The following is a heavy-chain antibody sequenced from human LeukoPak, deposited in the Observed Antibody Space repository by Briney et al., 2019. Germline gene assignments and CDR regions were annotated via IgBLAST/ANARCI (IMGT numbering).Heavy chain of an antibody. CDR3: ARQPNYGGNSFQFDY. CDR1: GYTFTSCY. J-gene: IGHJ4*02. D-gene: IGHD4-23*01. V-gene: IGHV1-46*01. Sequence: GASVKVSCKASGYTFTSCYMHWVRQAPGQGLEWMGIINPSGGSTSYAQKFQGRVTMTRDMSTSTVYMELSSLRSEDTAVYYCARQPNYGGNSFQFDYWGQGTLVTVSS. CDR2: INPSGGST.